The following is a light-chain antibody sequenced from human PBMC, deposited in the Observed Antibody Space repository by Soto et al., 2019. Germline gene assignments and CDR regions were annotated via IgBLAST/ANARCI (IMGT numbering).Light chain of an antibody. V-gene: IGKV3-11*01. J-gene: IGKJ1*01. CDR2: DAP. CDR3: RQRGQWPGK. Sequence: ILFAQSLSTLPLSPGERATLSCRASQSVSSYFAWYQQKPGQAPRLLIYDAPNRATGIPARFSGSGSGKSFNVSSIGQECEHVAFCYLRQRGQWPGKFGQGTKVDIK. CDR1: QSVSSY.